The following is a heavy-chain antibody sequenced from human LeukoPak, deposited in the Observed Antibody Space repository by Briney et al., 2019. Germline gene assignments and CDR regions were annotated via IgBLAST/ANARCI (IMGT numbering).Heavy chain of an antibody. CDR3: ARIRGGNNYHFDY. CDR1: GYTFTGYF. CDR2: INPNIGAT. Sequence: ASVKVSCKASGYTFTGYFMHWVRQAPGQGLEWMGWINPNIGATKYARKFQGRVTMTRDTSISTGYMELSRLGSDDTAVYYCARIRGGNNYHFDYWGQGTLVTVSS. D-gene: IGHD1-26*01. J-gene: IGHJ4*02. V-gene: IGHV1-2*02.